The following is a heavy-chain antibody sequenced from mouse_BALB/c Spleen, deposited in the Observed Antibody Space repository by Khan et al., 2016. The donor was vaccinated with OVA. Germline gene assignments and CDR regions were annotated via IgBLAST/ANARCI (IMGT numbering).Heavy chain of an antibody. J-gene: IGHJ4*01. Sequence: QVQLKQSGAELVKPGTSVKLSCKASGYTFTNYDINWVRQRPEQGLDWIGWIFPGNSNIKYNEKFKGKATLTTDKSSSTAYMHRSRLTSEDSAVYFCARGRYYGSNPLMDYWGQGTSVTVSS. CDR3: ARGRYYGSNPLMDY. CDR1: GYTFTNYD. D-gene: IGHD1-1*01. CDR2: IFPGNSNI. V-gene: IGHV1S56*01.